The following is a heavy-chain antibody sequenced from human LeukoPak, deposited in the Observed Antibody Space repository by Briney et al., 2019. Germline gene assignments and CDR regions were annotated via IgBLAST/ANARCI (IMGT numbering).Heavy chain of an antibody. J-gene: IGHJ4*02. CDR3: AKDFGNYSNYRGDYFDY. V-gene: IGHV3-23*01. CDR1: GFTFSSYA. Sequence: PGGSLRLSCAASGFTFSSYAMSWVRQAPGKGLEWVSAISGSGGSTYYADSLNVRFTISRDNSKNTLYLQMNSLRAEDTAVYYCAKDFGNYSNYRGDYFDYWGQGTLVTVSS. CDR2: ISGSGGST. D-gene: IGHD4-11*01.